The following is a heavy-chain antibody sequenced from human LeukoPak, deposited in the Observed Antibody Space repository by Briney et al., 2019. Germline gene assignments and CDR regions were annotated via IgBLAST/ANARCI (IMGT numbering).Heavy chain of an antibody. D-gene: IGHD6-19*01. J-gene: IGHJ4*02. CDR3: ARAGGSVGWYGTIDS. Sequence: PSQTLSLTCTVSGGSISSGSYYWTWIRQPAGKGLDWIGHLYTSGTTSYNPSLQSRVTISADTSRHQFSLRLTSVTAADTAVYYCARAGGSVGWYGTIDSWGQGTLVTVSS. CDR2: LYTSGTT. V-gene: IGHV4-61*09. CDR1: GGSISSGSYY.